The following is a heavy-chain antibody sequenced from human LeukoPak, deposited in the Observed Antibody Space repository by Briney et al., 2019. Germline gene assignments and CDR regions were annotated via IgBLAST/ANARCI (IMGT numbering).Heavy chain of an antibody. V-gene: IGHV3-23*01. D-gene: IGHD6-13*01. J-gene: IGHJ4*01. CDR2: ISGLVDKQ. CDR3: AKDSSAWYFYFVS. CDR1: GFSFNSYA. Sequence: PGRTLCLSCAGSGFSFNSYALHWVRQAPGKGLEWVSGISGLVDKQYYADSVKGRFTISRDNSKNTVYLDMNSLRVEETGIYYRAKDSSAWYFYFVSSGQGT.